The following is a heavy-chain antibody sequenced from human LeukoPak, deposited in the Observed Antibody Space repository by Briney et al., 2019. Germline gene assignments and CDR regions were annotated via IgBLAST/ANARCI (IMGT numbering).Heavy chain of an antibody. D-gene: IGHD3-16*01. CDR1: GGSISTYY. V-gene: IGHV4-59*08. CDR2: IYYSGST. CDR3: ARGGGSLDY. J-gene: IGHJ4*02. Sequence: SETLSLTCTVAGGSISTYYWSWIRQPPGKGLEWIGYIYYSGSTNYNPSLKSRVTISVDTSKNQFSLKLSSVTAADTAVYYRARGGGSLDYWGQGTLVTVSS.